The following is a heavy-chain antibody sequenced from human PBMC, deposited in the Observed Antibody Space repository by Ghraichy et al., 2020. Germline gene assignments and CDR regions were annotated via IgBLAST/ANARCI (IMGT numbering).Heavy chain of an antibody. V-gene: IGHV1-18*01. Sequence: ASEKVSCKASGYTFINYGITWVRQAPGQGLEWMGWITTKSGNTQYGWMFQGRVTMTTYTSPRTAYMELRSLRSDDTAVYYCARGINWFDPWGQGTLVTVSS. J-gene: IGHJ5*02. CDR1: GYTFINYG. CDR2: ITTKSGNT. CDR3: ARGINWFDP.